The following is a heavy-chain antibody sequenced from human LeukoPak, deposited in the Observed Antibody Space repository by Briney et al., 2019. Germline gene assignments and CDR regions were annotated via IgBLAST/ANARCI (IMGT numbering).Heavy chain of an antibody. D-gene: IGHD3/OR15-3a*01. CDR1: EFTFSNYW. V-gene: IGHV3-74*01. CDR2: INPDGSVT. CDR3: ARELQNYGFLL. Sequence: GGSLRLSCAASEFTFSNYWMHWVRQAPGKGLVWVSRINPDGSVTSYADSVKDRFVISRDNAQNTLYFQMSSLRAEDTALYYCARELQNYGFLLWGQGTQVTVSS. J-gene: IGHJ4*02.